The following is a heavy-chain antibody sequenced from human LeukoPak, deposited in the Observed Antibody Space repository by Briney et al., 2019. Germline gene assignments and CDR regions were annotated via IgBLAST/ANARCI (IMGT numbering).Heavy chain of an antibody. V-gene: IGHV4-31*03. Sequence: SETLSLTCTVSGGSISSGGYYWSWIRQHPGKGLEWIGYIYYSGSTYYNPSLKSRVTISVDTSKNQFSLKLSSVTAADTAVYYCAREGLEANSGAFDIWGQGTMVTVSS. J-gene: IGHJ3*02. CDR3: AREGLEANSGAFDI. CDR2: IYYSGST. D-gene: IGHD3-3*01. CDR1: GGSISSGGYY.